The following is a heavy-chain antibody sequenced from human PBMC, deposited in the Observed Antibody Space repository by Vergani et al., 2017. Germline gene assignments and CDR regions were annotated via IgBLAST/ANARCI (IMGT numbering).Heavy chain of an antibody. Sequence: QVQLVQSGAEVKKPGSSVKVSCKASGGTFSSYAISWVRQAPGQGLEWMGWINPNSGGTNYAQKFQGRVTMTRDTSISTAYMELSRLRSDDTAVYYCARDSPSDYWGQGTLVTVSS. CDR1: GGTFSSYA. CDR2: INPNSGGT. CDR3: ARDSPSDY. J-gene: IGHJ4*02. V-gene: IGHV1-2*02.